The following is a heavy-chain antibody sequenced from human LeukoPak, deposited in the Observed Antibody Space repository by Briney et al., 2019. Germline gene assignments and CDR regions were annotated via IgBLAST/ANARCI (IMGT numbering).Heavy chain of an antibody. Sequence: GASVRVSCKVSGSTLSKISIDWVRQAPGKGPEWMGSVGHEDGTTIHAQKFQGRFNMTVDTATDTAYMEMSSLMSEDTAIYYRATGAIVFDYWGQGTLVTVSS. J-gene: IGHJ4*02. V-gene: IGHV1-24*01. CDR1: GSTLSKIS. CDR3: ATGAIVFDY. D-gene: IGHD3-22*01. CDR2: VGHEDGTT.